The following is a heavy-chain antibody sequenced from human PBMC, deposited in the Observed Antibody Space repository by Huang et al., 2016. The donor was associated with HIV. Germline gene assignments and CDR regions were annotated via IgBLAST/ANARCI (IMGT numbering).Heavy chain of an antibody. D-gene: IGHD3-10*01. Sequence: QLLLQESGPGLVKPSEALALTCAVSGGSIRSSDYHWGWIRQPPGKGLEWIGSIYYKGRTHDSPSLKSRVTIAVDPSKNLFFLNLTSMTAADTAVYYCARHREGPVAYYSGWGSHLNYMDVWGRGRTVVVSS. CDR2: IYYKGRT. CDR1: GGSIRSSDYH. J-gene: IGHJ6*03. V-gene: IGHV4-39*01. CDR3: ARHREGPVAYYSGWGSHLNYMDV.